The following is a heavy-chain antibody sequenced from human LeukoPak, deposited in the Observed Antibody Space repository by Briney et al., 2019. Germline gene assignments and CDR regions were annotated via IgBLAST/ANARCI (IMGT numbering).Heavy chain of an antibody. V-gene: IGHV5-10-1*01. CDR3: ARATAVVSFDY. D-gene: IGHD5-18*01. CDR1: GYSFTSNW. CDR2: IDPSDSYS. Sequence: GGSLRLSCKGSGYSFTSNWISWVRQVPGKGLEWMGRIDPSDSYSDYSPSSQGHVTISADKSISTAYLQWSSLKASDTAMYYCARATAVVSFDYWGQGTLVTVSS. J-gene: IGHJ4*02.